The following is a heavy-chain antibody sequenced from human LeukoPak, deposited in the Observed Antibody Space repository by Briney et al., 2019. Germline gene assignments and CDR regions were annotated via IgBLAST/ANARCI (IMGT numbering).Heavy chain of an antibody. J-gene: IGHJ4*02. CDR1: GGSISSYY. CDR2: IYYSGST. Sequence: SSETLSLTCTVSGGSISSYYWSWIRQPPGKGLEWIGYIYYSGSTNYNPSLKSRVTISVDTSKNQFSLKLSSVTAADTAVYYCASTNATPWSVFGVAPGIAFDYWGQGTLVTVSS. D-gene: IGHD3-3*01. V-gene: IGHV4-59*01. CDR3: ASTNATPWSVFGVAPGIAFDY.